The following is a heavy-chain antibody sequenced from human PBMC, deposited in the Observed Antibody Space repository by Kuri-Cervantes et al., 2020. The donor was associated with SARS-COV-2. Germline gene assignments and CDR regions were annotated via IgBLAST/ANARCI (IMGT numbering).Heavy chain of an antibody. CDR2: ISSSSSYI. CDR3: VRDGDHWNFDY. CDR1: GFTFSSYS. J-gene: IGHJ4*02. V-gene: IGHV3-21*01. Sequence: LSLTCAASGFTFSSYSMNWVRQAPGKGLEWVSSISSSSSYIYYADSVKGRFTISRDNAKNSLYLQMNSLRAEDTAVYYCVRDGDHWNFDYWGQGTLVTGYS. D-gene: IGHD1-1*01.